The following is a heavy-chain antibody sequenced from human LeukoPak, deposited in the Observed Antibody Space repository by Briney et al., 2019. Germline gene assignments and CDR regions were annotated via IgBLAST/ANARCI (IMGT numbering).Heavy chain of an antibody. CDR2: INPNSGGT. D-gene: IGHD2-21*02. J-gene: IGHJ4*02. CDR1: GYTFTGYY. CDR3: ARDGLVVAGIDY. Sequence: ASVKVSCKASGYTFTGYYMHWVRQAPGQGLEWMGWINPNSGGTNYAQKFQGRVTMTRDTSISTAYMELSRLRSDGTAVYYCARDGLVVAGIDYWGQGTLVTVSS. V-gene: IGHV1-2*02.